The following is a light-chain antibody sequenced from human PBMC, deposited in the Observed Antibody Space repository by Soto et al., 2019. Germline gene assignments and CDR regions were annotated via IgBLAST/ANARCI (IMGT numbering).Light chain of an antibody. CDR2: GAS. J-gene: IGKJ5*01. CDR3: QQRSNWPTIT. CDR1: QSVSSSY. V-gene: IGKV3-11*01. Sequence: PALRVTLSCRASQSVSSSYLAWYQQKPGQAPRLLIYGASTRATGIPARFSGSGSGTDFTLTISSLEPEDAAVYYCQQRSNWPTITFGQGTRLEIK.